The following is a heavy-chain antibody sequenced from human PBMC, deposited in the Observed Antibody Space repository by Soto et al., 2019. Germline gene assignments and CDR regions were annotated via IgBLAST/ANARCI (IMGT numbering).Heavy chain of an antibody. Sequence: ASVKVSCKVSGYTLTELSMHWVRQAPGKGLEWMGGFDPEDGETIYAQKFQGRFTISRDDSQNSLYLQMNSLETEDTAVYYCGRAPRWGVGATYYGMDVWGQGTTVTVSS. D-gene: IGHD1-26*01. CDR2: FDPEDGET. CDR1: GYTLTELS. CDR3: GRAPRWGVGATYYGMDV. V-gene: IGHV1-24*01. J-gene: IGHJ6*01.